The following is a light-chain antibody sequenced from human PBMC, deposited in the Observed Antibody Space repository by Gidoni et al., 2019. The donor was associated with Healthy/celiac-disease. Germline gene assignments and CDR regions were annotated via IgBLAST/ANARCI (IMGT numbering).Light chain of an antibody. Sequence: SYELTQPPSVSVSPGQTARITCSGDALPKQYAYWYQQKPGQAPVLVIYKDSERPSGIPERFSGSSSGTTFTLTISGVQAEDEADYYCQSADSSGTYPGVVFGGGTKLTVL. V-gene: IGLV3-25*02. CDR3: QSADSSGTYPGVV. CDR1: ALPKQY. CDR2: KDS. J-gene: IGLJ2*01.